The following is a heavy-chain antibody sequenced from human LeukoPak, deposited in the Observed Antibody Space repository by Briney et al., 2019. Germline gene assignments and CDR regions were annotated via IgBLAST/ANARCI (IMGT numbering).Heavy chain of an antibody. J-gene: IGHJ5*02. CDR2: IYYSGST. CDR1: GGSISSYY. D-gene: IGHD2-15*01. CDR3: ARVVVVAATRVSQLMKWFDP. V-gene: IGHV4-59*01. Sequence: SETLSLTCTVSGGSISSYYWSWIRQPPGKGLEWIGYIYYSGSTNYNPSLKSRVTISVDTSKNQFSLKLSSVTAADTAVYYCARVVVVAATRVSQLMKWFDPWGQGTLVTVSS.